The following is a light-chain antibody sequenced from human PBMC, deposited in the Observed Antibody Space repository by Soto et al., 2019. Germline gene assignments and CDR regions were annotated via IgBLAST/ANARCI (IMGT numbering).Light chain of an antibody. CDR1: SSDIGGYNF. CDR2: DVG. V-gene: IGLV2-14*01. J-gene: IGLJ1*01. CDR3: NSYITVSTYV. Sequence: QSALTQPASVSGSPGQSINIACTGTSSDIGGYNFVSWYQQHPGKAPKLLIYDVGNRPSGGSNRFSVSKSGNTASLTISGLHAEDEAHYYCNSYITVSTYVVVTGTKVTVL.